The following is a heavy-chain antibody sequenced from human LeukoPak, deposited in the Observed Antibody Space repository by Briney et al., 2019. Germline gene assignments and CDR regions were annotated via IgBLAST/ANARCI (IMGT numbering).Heavy chain of an antibody. Sequence: EASVKVSCKASGGTFNNNGFSWVRQAPGQGLEWMGGIIPIFGTANYTQKFQGRVTITADESTSTAYMELSSLRAVDTAVYYCVRSITIFGVVILFGYWGQGTLVTVSS. D-gene: IGHD3-3*01. CDR1: GGTFNNNG. CDR3: VRSITIFGVVILFGY. J-gene: IGHJ4*02. V-gene: IGHV1-69*01. CDR2: IIPIFGTA.